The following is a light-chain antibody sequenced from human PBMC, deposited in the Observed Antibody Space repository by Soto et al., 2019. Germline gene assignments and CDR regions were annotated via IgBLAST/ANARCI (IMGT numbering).Light chain of an antibody. V-gene: IGLV7-43*01. Sequence: QAVVTQGPSLTVSPGGTVTLTCASSTGEVSSGNFPNWFQQKPGQAPRALTYSTDSKYSWTPARFSGSLVGGKAALTLSGVQPEDDADYYCMLYYGGPGLFGTGTKVTV. CDR1: TGEVSSGNF. CDR2: STD. CDR3: MLYYGGPGL. J-gene: IGLJ1*01.